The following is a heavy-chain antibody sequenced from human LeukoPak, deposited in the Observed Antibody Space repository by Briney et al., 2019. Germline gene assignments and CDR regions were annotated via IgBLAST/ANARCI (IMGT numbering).Heavy chain of an antibody. V-gene: IGHV4-39*01. CDR1: GGSISSSSYY. Sequence: PSETLSLTCTVSGGSISSSSYYWGWIRQPPGKGLEWIGSIYYSGSTYYNPSLKSRVTISVDTSKNQFSLKLSSVTAADTAVYYCAGRATTFTLLLDYWGQGTLVTVSS. D-gene: IGHD5-12*01. J-gene: IGHJ4*02. CDR2: IYYSGST. CDR3: AGRATTFTLLLDY.